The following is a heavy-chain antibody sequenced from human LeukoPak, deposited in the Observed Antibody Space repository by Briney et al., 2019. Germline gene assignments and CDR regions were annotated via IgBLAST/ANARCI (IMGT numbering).Heavy chain of an antibody. J-gene: IGHJ4*02. V-gene: IGHV3-23*01. CDR1: GVTLSNYA. CDR2: ISDRGGTT. D-gene: IGHD3-10*01. Sequence: PGGSLRLSCAVTGVTLSNYAMSWVRQAPGKGLEWVAGISDRGGTTNYAQSVKGRFTISRDNPKNTLYLQMSSLRAEDTAVYFCAKRGVVIQAFLIGFHKEAYYFDSWGQGALVTVSS. CDR3: AKRGVVIQAFLIGFHKEAYYFDS.